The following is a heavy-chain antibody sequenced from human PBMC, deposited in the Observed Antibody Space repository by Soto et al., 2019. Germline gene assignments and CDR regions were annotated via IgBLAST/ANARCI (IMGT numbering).Heavy chain of an antibody. J-gene: IGHJ4*02. CDR1: GFTFSNYG. CDR2: ISDDGDKR. Sequence: SGGSLRLSCVGSGFTFSNYGMHWVRQPPGKGLEWVALISDDGDKRYYADSVRGRLIISRDNSKDTLYLQMNSLGPDDTAVYFCAKARVRIVGANSFDYWGQGNPVTVSS. D-gene: IGHD1-26*01. CDR3: AKARVRIVGANSFDY. V-gene: IGHV3-30*18.